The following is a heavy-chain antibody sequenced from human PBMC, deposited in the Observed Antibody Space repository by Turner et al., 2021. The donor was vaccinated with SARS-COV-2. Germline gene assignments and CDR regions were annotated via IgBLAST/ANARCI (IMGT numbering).Heavy chain of an antibody. CDR3: ARLLNPGSYYYYYYGMDV. Sequence: QLQLQESAPGLAKPAETLSLTCTVSGGSISSSNYYWGWIRQPPGKGLEWIGSIYYSGSTYYNPSLKSRVTISVDTSKNQFSRKLSSVTAADTAVYYCARLLNPGSYYYYYYGMDVWGQGTTVTVSS. CDR2: IYYSGST. CDR1: GGSISSSNYY. V-gene: IGHV4-39*01. J-gene: IGHJ6*01. D-gene: IGHD3-10*01.